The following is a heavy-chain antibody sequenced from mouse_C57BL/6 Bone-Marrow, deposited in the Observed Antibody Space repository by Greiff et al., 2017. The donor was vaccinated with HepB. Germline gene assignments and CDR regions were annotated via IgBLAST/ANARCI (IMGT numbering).Heavy chain of an antibody. V-gene: IGHV1-55*01. CDR3: AREGIYYGSSYRFAY. CDR1: GYTFTSYW. J-gene: IGHJ3*01. D-gene: IGHD1-1*01. Sequence: QVQLQQPGAELVKPGASVKMSCKASGYTFTSYWITWVKQRPGQGLEWIGDIYPGSGSTNYNEKFKSKATLTVDTSSSTAYMQLSSLTSEDSAVYYCAREGIYYGSSYRFAYWGQGTLVTVSA. CDR2: IYPGSGST.